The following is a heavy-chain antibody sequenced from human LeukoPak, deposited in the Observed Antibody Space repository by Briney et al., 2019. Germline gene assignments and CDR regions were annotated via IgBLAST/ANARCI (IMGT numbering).Heavy chain of an antibody. Sequence: GGCLRLSSAASGVTSEEYGMSSVREAPGQGREWVSGIKWIGGSTGYADSVKGRFTISRDKAKNSLYLQMNSPRGEETDVYNCAKGSRGVRPYYFDDWGQGTLVTVAS. CDR1: GVTSEEYG. CDR2: IKWIGGST. V-gene: IGHV3-20*01. CDR3: AKGSRGVRPYYFDD. D-gene: IGHD3-10*01. J-gene: IGHJ4*02.